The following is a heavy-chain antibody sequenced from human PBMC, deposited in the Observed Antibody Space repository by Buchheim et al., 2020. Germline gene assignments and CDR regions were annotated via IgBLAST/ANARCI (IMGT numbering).Heavy chain of an antibody. CDR1: GFTFSSYG. D-gene: IGHD2-15*01. CDR2: ISYDGSNK. J-gene: IGHJ4*02. Sequence: QVQLVESGGGVVQPGRSLRLSCAASGFTFSSYGMHWVRQAPGKGLEWVAVISYDGSNKYYADSVKGRFTISRDNSKNTLYLQMNSLRAEDTAVYYCAKLVVVAATPNFDYWGQGTL. V-gene: IGHV3-30*18. CDR3: AKLVVVAATPNFDY.